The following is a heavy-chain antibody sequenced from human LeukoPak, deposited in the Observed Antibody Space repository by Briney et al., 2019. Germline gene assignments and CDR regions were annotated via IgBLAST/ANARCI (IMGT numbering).Heavy chain of an antibody. CDR3: AGDGSSSYYFDY. J-gene: IGHJ4*02. V-gene: IGHV1-2*06. CDR1: GYTFTGYY. Sequence: GASVKVSCKASGYTFTGYYMHWGRQAPGQGLEWRGRINPNRGGTNYAKKFQGRVNLTSDTSISTAYMELSRLRSDDTAVYYCAGDGSSSYYFDYWGQGTLVTVSS. D-gene: IGHD6-6*01. CDR2: INPNRGGT.